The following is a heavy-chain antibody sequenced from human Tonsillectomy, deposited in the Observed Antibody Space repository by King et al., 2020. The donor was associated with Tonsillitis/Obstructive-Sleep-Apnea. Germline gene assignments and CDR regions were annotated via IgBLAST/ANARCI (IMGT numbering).Heavy chain of an antibody. CDR3: ARREFGESFDY. Sequence: QLQESGPGLVKPSETLSLTCTVSGGSISSSSYYWGWIRQPPGKGLEWIGSIYYSGSTNYNPSLMSRVTISVETSKNQFSLKLRSVTAADTAVYYCARREFGESFDYWGQGTLVTVSS. CDR1: GGSISSSSYY. CDR2: IYYSGST. J-gene: IGHJ4*02. V-gene: IGHV4-39*01. D-gene: IGHD3-10*01.